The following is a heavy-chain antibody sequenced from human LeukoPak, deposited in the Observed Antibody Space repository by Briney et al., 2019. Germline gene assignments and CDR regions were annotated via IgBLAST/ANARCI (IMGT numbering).Heavy chain of an antibody. V-gene: IGHV3-66*01. J-gene: IGHJ3*02. D-gene: IGHD3/OR15-3a*01. Sequence: GGSLRLSCAASGFTVSSNYMSWVRQAPGKGLEWVSVIYSGGSTYYADSVKGRFTISRDNSKNTLYLQMNSLRAEDTAVYYCARVPVGLVIFEGYAFDIWGQGTMVTVSS. CDR1: GFTVSSNY. CDR2: IYSGGST. CDR3: ARVPVGLVIFEGYAFDI.